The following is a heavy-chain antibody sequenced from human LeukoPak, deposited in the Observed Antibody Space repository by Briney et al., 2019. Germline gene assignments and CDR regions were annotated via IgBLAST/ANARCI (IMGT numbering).Heavy chain of an antibody. Sequence: VASVKVSCKASGYTFTSYDINWVRQATGQGLEWMGWMNPNSGNTVYAQKFQGRVTMTRNTSISTAYMELSSLRSEDTAVYYCAKTYYYDSSGYSRDAFDIWGQGTMVTVSS. V-gene: IGHV1-8*01. CDR3: AKTYYYDSSGYSRDAFDI. D-gene: IGHD3-22*01. CDR2: MNPNSGNT. J-gene: IGHJ3*02. CDR1: GYTFTSYD.